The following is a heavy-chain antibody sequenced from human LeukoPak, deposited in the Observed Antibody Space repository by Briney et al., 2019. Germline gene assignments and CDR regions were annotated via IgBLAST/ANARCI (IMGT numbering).Heavy chain of an antibody. Sequence: SGGSLRLSCAASGFTFSSYGMHWVRQAPGKGLEWVAVISYDGSNKYYADSVKGRFTISRDNSKNTLYLQMNSLRTEDTAVYYCAREFSGDYVSYYYYYMDVWGKGTTVTVSS. V-gene: IGHV3-30*03. CDR1: GFTFSSYG. CDR3: AREFSGDYVSYYYYYMDV. D-gene: IGHD4-17*01. CDR2: ISYDGSNK. J-gene: IGHJ6*03.